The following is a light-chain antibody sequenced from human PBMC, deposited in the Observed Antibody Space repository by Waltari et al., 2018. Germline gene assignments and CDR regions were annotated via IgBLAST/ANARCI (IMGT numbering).Light chain of an antibody. CDR2: GAS. V-gene: IGKV1-12*01. J-gene: IGKJ5*01. Sequence: DIQMTQSPSSLSASVGDRVTITCRASQGIGSWLAWYQQKPGQAPKLLIYGASTLQTGVPSRCSSRGSGTDITLTSSSLQPEDFATYYCQQANSFPRNFGQGTRLEIK. CDR1: QGIGSW. CDR3: QQANSFPRN.